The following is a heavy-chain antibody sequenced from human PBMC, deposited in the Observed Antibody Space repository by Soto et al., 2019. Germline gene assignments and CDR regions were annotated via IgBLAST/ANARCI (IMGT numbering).Heavy chain of an antibody. CDR3: AKDRGLLWFGEENFDY. CDR2: ISYDGSNK. Sequence: ESGGGVVQPGRSLRLSCAASGFTFSSYGMHWVRQAPGKGLEWVAVISYDGSNKYYADSVKGRFTISRDNSKNTLYLQMNSLRAEDTAVYYCAKDRGLLWFGEENFDYWGQGTLVTVSS. CDR1: GFTFSSYG. D-gene: IGHD3-10*01. V-gene: IGHV3-30*18. J-gene: IGHJ4*02.